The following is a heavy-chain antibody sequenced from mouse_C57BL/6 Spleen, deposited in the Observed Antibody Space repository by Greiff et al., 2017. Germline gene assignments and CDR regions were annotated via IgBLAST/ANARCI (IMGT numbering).Heavy chain of an antibody. J-gene: IGHJ4*01. D-gene: IGHD2-2*01. CDR3: ASWVRTAGDAMDY. V-gene: IGHV1-85*01. CDR2: IYPRDGST. CDR1: GYTFTSYD. Sequence: QVQLQQSGPELVKPGASVKLSCKASGYTFTSYDINWVKQRPGQGLEWIGWIYPRDGSTKYNEKFKVKATLTVDTSSSTAYMELHSLTSEDSAVYVCASWVRTAGDAMDYWGQGTSVTVSS.